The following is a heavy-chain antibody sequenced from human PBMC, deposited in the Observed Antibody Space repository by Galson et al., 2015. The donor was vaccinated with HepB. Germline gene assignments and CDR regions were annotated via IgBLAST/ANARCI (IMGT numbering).Heavy chain of an antibody. V-gene: IGHV4-30-4*01. D-gene: IGHD2-15*01. J-gene: IGHJ6*02. CDR3: ATPSRGWYGMDV. CDR1: GVSVSSGDYY. Sequence: TLSLTCTVSGVSVSSGDYYWNWIRQPPGKGLEWIGYMYYTGSTHYSPSLESRVTISADTSKNQLSLKLSSVTAADTAVYYCATPSRGWYGMDVWGQGIAVIVSS. CDR2: MYYTGST.